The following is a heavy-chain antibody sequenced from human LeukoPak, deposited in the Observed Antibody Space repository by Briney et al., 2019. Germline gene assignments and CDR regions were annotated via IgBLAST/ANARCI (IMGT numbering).Heavy chain of an antibody. Sequence: SETLSLTCTVSGGSISSSNYYWGWIRQPPGKGLEWIGSIYYSGSTYYNPSLKSRVTISVDTSKNQFSLNLTSVTAADTAVYYCARFTPQGYGWGGYNRFDPWGQGNLVTVSS. J-gene: IGHJ5*02. CDR2: IYYSGST. CDR1: GGSISSSNYY. V-gene: IGHV4-39*07. CDR3: ARFTPQGYGWGGYNRFDP. D-gene: IGHD3-16*01.